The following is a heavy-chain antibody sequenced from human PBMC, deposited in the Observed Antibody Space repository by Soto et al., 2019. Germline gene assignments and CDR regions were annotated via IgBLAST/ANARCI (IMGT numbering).Heavy chain of an antibody. J-gene: IGHJ6*02. D-gene: IGHD3-10*01. CDR1: GFSLTTRGVG. CDR2: IYWDNDK. CDR3: AHLKRVLRGVAYNHIALHV. Sequence: QITLKESGPTLVRPTRTLTLTCSFSGFSLTTRGVGVSWISQPPGKALEWLALIYWDNDKRYGPSLKDRLTNTQDTSKNQVGLMMADVDHVATSPYSCAHLKRVLRGVAYNHIALHVCGPGSTVTVS. V-gene: IGHV2-5*05.